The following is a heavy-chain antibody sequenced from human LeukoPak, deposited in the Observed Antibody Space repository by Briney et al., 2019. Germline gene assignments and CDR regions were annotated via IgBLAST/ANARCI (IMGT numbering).Heavy chain of an antibody. D-gene: IGHD5-18*01. CDR3: ARDRWGYSYGGD. Sequence: ASVKVSCKASGYTFTSYGISWVRQAPGQGLEWMGWISAYNGNTNYAQKLQGRVTMTTDTSTSTAYMELRSLRSDDTAVYFCARDRWGYSYGGDWGQGTQVTVSS. J-gene: IGHJ4*02. CDR2: ISAYNGNT. CDR1: GYTFTSYG. V-gene: IGHV1-18*01.